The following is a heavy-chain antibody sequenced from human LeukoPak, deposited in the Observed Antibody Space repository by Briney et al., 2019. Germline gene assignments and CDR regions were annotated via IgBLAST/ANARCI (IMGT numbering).Heavy chain of an antibody. CDR1: GFTFSTYG. CDR2: ISYDGSNK. Sequence: GRSLRLSCAASGFTFSTYGMHWVCQAQGRGLEWVAVISYDGSNKYYADSVKGRFTISRDNSKNTLYLQMNSLGAEDTAVYYCAKVFYSGSYYAASDYWGQGTLVTVSS. CDR3: AKVFYSGSYYAASDY. D-gene: IGHD1-26*01. J-gene: IGHJ4*02. V-gene: IGHV3-30*18.